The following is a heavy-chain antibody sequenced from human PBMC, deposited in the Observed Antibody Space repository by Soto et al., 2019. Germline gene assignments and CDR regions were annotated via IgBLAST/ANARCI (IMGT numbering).Heavy chain of an antibody. V-gene: IGHV3-30*18. CDR3: AKERNYDSSGVFDY. CDR2: ISYDGSNK. J-gene: IGHJ4*02. Sequence: QVQLVESGGGVVQPGGSLRLSCAASGFTFSSYGMHWVRQAPGKGLEWVAVISYDGSNKYYADSVKGRFTISRDNSKNTLYLQMNSLRAEDTAVYYCAKERNYDSSGVFDYWGQGTLVTVSS. D-gene: IGHD3-22*01. CDR1: GFTFSSYG.